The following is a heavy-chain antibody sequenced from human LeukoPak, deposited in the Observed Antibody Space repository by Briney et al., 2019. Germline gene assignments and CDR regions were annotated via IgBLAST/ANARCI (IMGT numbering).Heavy chain of an antibody. J-gene: IGHJ4*02. D-gene: IGHD3-3*01. CDR1: GYSFTSYW. V-gene: IGHV5-51*01. CDR2: IYPGDSDT. CDR3: ARLKLRFLEWLPLFDC. Sequence: GESLKISCKGSGYSFTSYWIGWVRQMPGKGLEWMGIIYPGDSDTRYSPSFQGQVTISADKSISTAYLQWSSLKASDTAMYYCARLKLRFLEWLPLFDCWGQGTLVTVSS.